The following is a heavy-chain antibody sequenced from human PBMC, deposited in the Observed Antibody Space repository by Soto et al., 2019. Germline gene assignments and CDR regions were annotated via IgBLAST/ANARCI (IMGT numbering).Heavy chain of an antibody. CDR1: GYTFTSYA. Sequence: ASVEVSCKASGYTFTSYAMHWVRQATGQRLEWMGWINAGNGNTKYSQKFQGRVTITRDTSASTAYMELSSLRSEDTAVYYCARELFFGVVFLFEYWGQGTLVTVSS. CDR3: ARELFFGVVFLFEY. V-gene: IGHV1-3*01. CDR2: INAGNGNT. D-gene: IGHD3-3*01. J-gene: IGHJ4*02.